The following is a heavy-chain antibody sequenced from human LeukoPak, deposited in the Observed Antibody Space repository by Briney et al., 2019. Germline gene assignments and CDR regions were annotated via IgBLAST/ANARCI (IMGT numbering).Heavy chain of an antibody. D-gene: IGHD3-10*01. CDR2: ISSSSSYI. CDR3: ARYPWFGDRDNAFDI. J-gene: IGHJ3*02. Sequence: GGSLRLSCAASGFTFSSYSMNWVRQAPGKGLEWVSSISSSSSYIYYADSVKGRFTISRDNAKNSLYLQMNSLRAEDTAVYYCARYPWFGDRDNAFDIWGQGTMVTVPS. V-gene: IGHV3-21*01. CDR1: GFTFSSYS.